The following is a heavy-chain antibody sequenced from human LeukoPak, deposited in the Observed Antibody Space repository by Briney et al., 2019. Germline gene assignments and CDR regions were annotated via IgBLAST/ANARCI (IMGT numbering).Heavy chain of an antibody. CDR3: ARDGYDILTGSKYYFDY. CDR2: IKQDGSEK. Sequence: GSLRLSCAASGFTFSSYWMSWVRQAPGKGLEGVANIKQDGSEKYYVDSVKGRFTISRDNAKNSLYLQMNSLRAEDTAVYYCARDGYDILTGSKYYFDYWGQGTLVTVSS. CDR1: GFTFSSYW. V-gene: IGHV3-7*04. J-gene: IGHJ4*02. D-gene: IGHD3-9*01.